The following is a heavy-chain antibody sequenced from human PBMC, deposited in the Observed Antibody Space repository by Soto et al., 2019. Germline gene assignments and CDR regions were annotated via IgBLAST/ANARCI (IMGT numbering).Heavy chain of an antibody. CDR3: ARHGGNNPDYYYYYGMDV. CDR1: GFIFSSYA. V-gene: IGHV3-30*04. Sequence: QVQLVESGGGVVQPGRSLRLSCAASGFIFSSYAMHWVRQAPGKGLEWVAVISYDGSNKYYADSVRGRFTNSRDNSKNTLYLQMNSLRAEDTAVYYCARHGGNNPDYYYYYGMDVWGQGTTVTVSS. D-gene: IGHD2-15*01. J-gene: IGHJ6*02. CDR2: ISYDGSNK.